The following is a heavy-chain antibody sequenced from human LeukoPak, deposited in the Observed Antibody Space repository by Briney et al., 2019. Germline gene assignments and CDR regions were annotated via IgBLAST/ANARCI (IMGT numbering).Heavy chain of an antibody. CDR2: VSKSGDST. Sequence: GGSLRLSCAASGFTFSDYDMAWVRQAPGKGLEWASTVSKSGDSTYYADSVKGRFTVSRDNSKDTLFLQMNNLRVDDAAVYYCASHWVWGQGTLVTVSS. J-gene: IGHJ4*02. V-gene: IGHV3-23*01. CDR1: GFTFSDYD. CDR3: ASHWV. D-gene: IGHD3-16*01.